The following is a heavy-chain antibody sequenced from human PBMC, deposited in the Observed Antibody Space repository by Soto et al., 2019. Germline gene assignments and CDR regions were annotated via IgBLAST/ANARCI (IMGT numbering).Heavy chain of an antibody. V-gene: IGHV1-69*12. D-gene: IGHD3-10*01. CDR3: ARQGSNEYYYYGMDV. CDR1: GGTFSSYA. Sequence: QVQLVQSGAEVKKPGSSVKVSCKASGGTFSSYAINWVRQAPGQGLEWMGGIIRIFGTPDYAQRFQGRVTITEDESTSTADMELSSLRSEDTAVYYCARQGSNEYYYYGMDVWGQGTTVTVSS. J-gene: IGHJ6*02. CDR2: IIRIFGTP.